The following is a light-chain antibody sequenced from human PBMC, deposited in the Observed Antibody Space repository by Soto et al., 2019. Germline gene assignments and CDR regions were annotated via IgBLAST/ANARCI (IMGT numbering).Light chain of an antibody. CDR2: EVT. Sequence: QYALTQPPSASGSPGQSVTISCTGTSSDVGGYNYVSWYQQYPGRAPKLMIDEVTKRPSGVPDRFSGSKSGNTASLTVSGLQAEDEADYYCSSYAASNNFYFVFGGGTKVTVL. J-gene: IGLJ3*02. CDR3: SSYAASNNFYFV. V-gene: IGLV2-8*01. CDR1: SSDVGGYNY.